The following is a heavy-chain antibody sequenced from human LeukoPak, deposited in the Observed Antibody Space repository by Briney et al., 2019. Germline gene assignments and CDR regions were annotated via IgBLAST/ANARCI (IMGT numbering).Heavy chain of an antibody. D-gene: IGHD3-10*01. Sequence: ASVKVSCKASGFTFTGYYMHWVRQAPGQGLEWMGWINPNSGATNYAQKFQGRVTMTRDTSISTAYMELSRLRSDDTAVYYCAREWFGESSSAGYYYYYGMDVWGQGTTVTVSS. CDR2: INPNSGAT. CDR1: GFTFTGYY. CDR3: AREWFGESSSAGYYYYYGMDV. J-gene: IGHJ6*02. V-gene: IGHV1-2*02.